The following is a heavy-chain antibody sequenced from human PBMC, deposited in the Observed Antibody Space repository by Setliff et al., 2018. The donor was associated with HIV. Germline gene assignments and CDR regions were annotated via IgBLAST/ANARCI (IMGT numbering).Heavy chain of an antibody. CDR2: TYYRSKWYN. D-gene: IGHD3-22*01. J-gene: IGHJ3*02. CDR3: ARTRGLGYYDSSGNAFDI. V-gene: IGHV6-1*01. CDR1: GDSVSSNSAA. Sequence: SQTLSLTCAISGDSVSSNSAAWNWIRRSPSRGLEWLGRTYYRSKWYNDYAGSVKSRITINPDTSKNQFSLQLNSVTPENTAVYYCARTRGLGYYDSSGNAFDIWGQGTMVT.